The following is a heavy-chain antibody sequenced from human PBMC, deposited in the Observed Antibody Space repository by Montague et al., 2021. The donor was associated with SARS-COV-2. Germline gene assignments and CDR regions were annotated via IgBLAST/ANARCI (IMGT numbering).Heavy chain of an antibody. CDR2: IYPGDSDT. Sequence: QSGAEVKKPGESLKISCKGSGYSFTSYWIGWVRQMPGKGLEWMGIIYPGDSDTRYSPSFQGQVTISADKSISTAYLQWSSLKASDTAMYYFARRRYSSGWPYYYYGMDVWGQGTTVTVSS. V-gene: IGHV5-51*01. D-gene: IGHD6-19*01. J-gene: IGHJ6*02. CDR1: GYSFTSYW. CDR3: ARRRYSSGWPYYYYGMDV.